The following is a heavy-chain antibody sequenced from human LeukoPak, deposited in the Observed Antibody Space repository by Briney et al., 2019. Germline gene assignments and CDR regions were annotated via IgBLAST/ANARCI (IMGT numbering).Heavy chain of an antibody. CDR3: AREKVRQSGMDV. Sequence: ASVKVSCKASGGTFSSYAISWVQQAPGQGLEWMGRINPNSGGTNYAQKFQGRVTMTRDTSISTAYMELSRLKSDDTAVYYCAREKVRQSGMDVWGQGTTVTVSS. D-gene: IGHD2-2*01. CDR1: GGTFSSYA. V-gene: IGHV1-2*06. CDR2: INPNSGGT. J-gene: IGHJ6*02.